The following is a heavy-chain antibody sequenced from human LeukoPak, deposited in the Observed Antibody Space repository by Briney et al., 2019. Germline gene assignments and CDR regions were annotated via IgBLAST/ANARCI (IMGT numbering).Heavy chain of an antibody. D-gene: IGHD2/OR15-2a*01. CDR3: ARNILFAFDI. V-gene: IGHV3-53*01. Sequence: GGSLRLSCAASGFTFSSFAMSWVRQARGKGLELVSIIYNDGSTYYADSMKGRFTISRDNSKNTLYLQVNSLRAEDTAMYYCARNILFAFDIWGQGTMVTVSS. J-gene: IGHJ3*02. CDR2: IYNDGST. CDR1: GFTFSSFA.